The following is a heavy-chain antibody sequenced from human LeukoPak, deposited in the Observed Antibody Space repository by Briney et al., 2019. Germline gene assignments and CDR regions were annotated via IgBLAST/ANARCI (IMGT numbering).Heavy chain of an antibody. CDR3: ARVGWGFNCSGGSCYPDY. J-gene: IGHJ4*02. V-gene: IGHV1-46*01. D-gene: IGHD2-15*01. Sequence: ASVRVSCKASGYTFTSYYMHWVRQAPGQGLEWMGIINPSGGSTSYAQKFQGRVTMTRDTSTSTVYMELSSLRSEDTAVYYCARVGWGFNCSGGSCYPDYWGQGTLSPSPQ. CDR2: INPSGGST. CDR1: GYTFTSYY.